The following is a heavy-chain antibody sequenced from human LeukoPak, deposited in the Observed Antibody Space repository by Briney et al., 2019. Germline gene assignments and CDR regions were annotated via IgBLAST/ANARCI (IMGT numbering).Heavy chain of an antibody. CDR2: ISAYNGKA. CDR1: GYTFTSYG. Sequence: ASVKVSCKASGYTFTSYGISWVRQAPGQGLEWMGWISAYNGKANYAQKLQGRVTMTTDTSTSIAYMELRSLRSDDTGVYYCARDYDFLTGYYMEAYYYYGIDVWGQGTTVTVSS. CDR3: ARDYDFLTGYYMEAYYYYGIDV. V-gene: IGHV1-18*01. J-gene: IGHJ6*02. D-gene: IGHD3-9*01.